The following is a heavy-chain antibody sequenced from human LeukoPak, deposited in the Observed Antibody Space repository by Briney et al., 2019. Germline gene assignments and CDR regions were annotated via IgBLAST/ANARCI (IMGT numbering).Heavy chain of an antibody. V-gene: IGHV4-34*01. Sequence: SETLSLTCAVSGGSFSGYYWTWIRQPPGKGLEWIGEINHSRNANYNPSLKSRVTISLDMSENHFSLKLTSVTAADTAVYYCARGQGTVTTHWGQGTLVTVSS. CDR3: ARGQGTVTTH. CDR2: INHSRNA. D-gene: IGHD4-17*01. CDR1: GGSFSGYY. J-gene: IGHJ4*02.